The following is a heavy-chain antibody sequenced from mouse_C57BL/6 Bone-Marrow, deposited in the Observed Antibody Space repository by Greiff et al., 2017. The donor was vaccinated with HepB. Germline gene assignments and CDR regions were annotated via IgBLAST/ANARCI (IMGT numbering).Heavy chain of an antibody. CDR2: IDPEDGET. CDR3: ARHYSNYDFDY. CDR1: GFNIKDYY. V-gene: IGHV14-2*01. D-gene: IGHD2-5*01. J-gene: IGHJ2*01. Sequence: DVHLVESGAELVKPGASVKLSCTASGFNIKDYYMHWVKQRTEQGLEWIGRIDPEDGETKYAPKFQGKATITADTSSNTAYLQRSSLTSEDTAVYYCARHYSNYDFDYWGQGTTLTVSS.